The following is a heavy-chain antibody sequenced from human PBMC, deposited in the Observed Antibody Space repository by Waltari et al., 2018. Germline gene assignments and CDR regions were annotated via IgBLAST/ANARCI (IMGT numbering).Heavy chain of an antibody. D-gene: IGHD3-3*01. CDR1: GYTFTDYY. CDR2: VDSEEGEK. Sequence: EVQLVQSGAEVKKPGATVKISCKVSGYTFTDYYMHWVQQAPGKGLEWMGLVDSEEGEKIYAEKLQGRVTRTADTSTHTAYMELSSLGSEDTAVYYGATGAPGICGVKNWGQGTLVTVSS. CDR3: ATGAPGICGVKN. J-gene: IGHJ4*02. V-gene: IGHV1-69-2*01.